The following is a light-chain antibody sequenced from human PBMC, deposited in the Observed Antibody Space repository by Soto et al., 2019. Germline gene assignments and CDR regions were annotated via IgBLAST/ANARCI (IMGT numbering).Light chain of an antibody. V-gene: IGLV1-40*01. CDR3: QSYDPSLSGWGV. CDR1: SSNIGAGYD. CDR2: GNS. Sequence: QSVLTQPPSVSGAPGQRVTISCTGSSSNIGAGYDVHWYQQLPGTAPKLLIYGNSNRPSGVPDRFSGSKSDTSASLAITGLQAEDEADYYCQSYDPSLSGWGVFGGGTKLTVL. J-gene: IGLJ2*01.